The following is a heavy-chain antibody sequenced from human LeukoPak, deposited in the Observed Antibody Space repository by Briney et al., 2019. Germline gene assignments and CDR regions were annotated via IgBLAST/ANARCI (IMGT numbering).Heavy chain of an antibody. CDR1: GGSIGTYS. J-gene: IGHJ4*02. V-gene: IGHV4-59*01. CDR3: ARGVYIAAAQYGY. Sequence: SETLSLTCTVSGGSIGTYSWNWIRQPPGKGLEWIGYIYYSGTTNHNPSLKSRATISVDTSKNQFSLKLSAVTAADTAVYYCARGVYIAAAQYGYWGQGTLVTVSS. D-gene: IGHD6-13*01. CDR2: IYYSGTT.